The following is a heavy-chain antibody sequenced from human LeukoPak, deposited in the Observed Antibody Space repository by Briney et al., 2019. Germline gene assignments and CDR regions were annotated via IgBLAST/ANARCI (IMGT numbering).Heavy chain of an antibody. CDR2: ICYSGST. CDR1: GVSISSSNCY. CDR3: ARRRGSGWYYFDY. J-gene: IGHJ4*02. D-gene: IGHD6-19*01. Sequence: KPSETLSLTCIVSGVSISSSNCYWGWIRQPPGKGLEWIGSICYSGSTYYNPSLKSRVTISVDTSKNQFSLKLSSVTAADTAVYYCARRRGSGWYYFDYWGQGTLVTVSS. V-gene: IGHV4-39*01.